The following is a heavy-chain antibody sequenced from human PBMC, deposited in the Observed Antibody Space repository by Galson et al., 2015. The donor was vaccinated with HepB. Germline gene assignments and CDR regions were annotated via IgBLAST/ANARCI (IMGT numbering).Heavy chain of an antibody. CDR3: AREPWAGPTRVQTLGGVDY. J-gene: IGHJ4*02. V-gene: IGHV1-2*06. CDR1: GYTFTGYY. Sequence: SVKVSCKASGYTFTGYYMHWVRQAPGQGLEWMGRLNPNSGGTNYAQKFQGRVTMTRDTSITTAYMELSRLRSDDTAVYYCAREPWAGPTRVQTLGGVDYWGQGTLVTVSS. D-gene: IGHD1-26*01. CDR2: LNPNSGGT.